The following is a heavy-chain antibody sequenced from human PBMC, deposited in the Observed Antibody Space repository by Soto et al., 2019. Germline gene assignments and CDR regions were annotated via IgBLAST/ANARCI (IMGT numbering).Heavy chain of an antibody. CDR3: ARDNYYYDSSGYYLDY. CDR1: GGSISSYY. CDR2: IYYSGST. V-gene: IGHV4-59*01. Sequence: SETLSLTCTVSGGSISSYYWSWIRQPPGKGLEWIGYIYYSGSTNYNPSLKSRVTISVDTSKNQFSLKLSSVTAADTAVYYCARDNYYYDSSGYYLDYWGQGTLVTVSS. D-gene: IGHD3-22*01. J-gene: IGHJ4*02.